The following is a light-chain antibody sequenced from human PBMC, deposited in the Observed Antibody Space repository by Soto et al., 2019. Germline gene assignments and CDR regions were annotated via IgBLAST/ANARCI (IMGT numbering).Light chain of an antibody. Sequence: DIVMTQSPDSLAVSLGERATINCKSSQSILYSSNNKNQLAWYQQKPGQPPKLLMYWASTRQSGVPDRFSGSESGTDFTLTISSLQAEDVAVYYCQQDNSPPYTFGQGTKLEI. J-gene: IGKJ2*01. V-gene: IGKV4-1*01. CDR3: QQDNSPPYT. CDR1: QSILYSSNNKNQ. CDR2: WAS.